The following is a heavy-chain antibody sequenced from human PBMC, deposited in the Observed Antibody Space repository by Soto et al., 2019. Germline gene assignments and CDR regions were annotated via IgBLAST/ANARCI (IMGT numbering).Heavy chain of an antibody. CDR2: IYYSGST. CDR3: ARVGWFGEFTYYYYYMDV. Sequence: PSETLSLTCTVSGGSISSYYWSWIRQPPGKGLEWIGYIYYSGSTNYNPSLKSRVTISVDTSKNQFSLKLSSVTAADTAVYYCARVGWFGEFTYYYYYMDVWGKGTTVTVSS. V-gene: IGHV4-59*01. D-gene: IGHD3-10*01. CDR1: GGSISSYY. J-gene: IGHJ6*03.